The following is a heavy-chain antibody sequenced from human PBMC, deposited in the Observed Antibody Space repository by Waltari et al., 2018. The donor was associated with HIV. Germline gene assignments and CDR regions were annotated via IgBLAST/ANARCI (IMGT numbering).Heavy chain of an antibody. CDR2: ISYDGSNK. V-gene: IGHV3-30*18. CDR1: YG. J-gene: IGHJ4*02. Sequence: YGMHWVRQAPGKGLEWVAVISYDGSNKYYADSVKGRFTISRDNSKNTLYLQMNSLRAEDTAVYYCAKGTIVARGDFDYWGQGTLVTVSS. CDR3: AKGTIVARGDFDY. D-gene: IGHD2-15*01.